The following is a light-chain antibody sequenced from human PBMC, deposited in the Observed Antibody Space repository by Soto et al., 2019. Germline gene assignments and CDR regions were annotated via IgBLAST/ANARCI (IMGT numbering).Light chain of an antibody. CDR3: QQYNNRRSLFT. V-gene: IGKV3-15*01. Sequence: EIVMTQSPATLSGSPGERATLSCRASQSVSSNLAWYQQKPGQAPRLLIYGASTRATGIPARFSGSGSGTEFTLTISNLQSEDFAVYDCQQYNNRRSLFTFGPGTKVDIK. CDR2: GAS. J-gene: IGKJ3*01. CDR1: QSVSSN.